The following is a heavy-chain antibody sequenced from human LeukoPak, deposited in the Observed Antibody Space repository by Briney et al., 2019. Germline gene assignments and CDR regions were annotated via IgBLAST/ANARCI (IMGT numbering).Heavy chain of an antibody. Sequence: GGSLRPSCVASGFTFSSYSMNWVRQAPGKGLEWVSSITSYSSYIYYADSVKGRFTISRDYAKNTLCPQMNSVRAEHPAVYYCVRLAWCGGSFVAFDGWGQGTMVS. V-gene: IGHV3-21*01. D-gene: IGHD4-23*01. CDR1: GFTFSSYS. CDR3: VRLAWCGGSFVAFDG. CDR2: ITSYSSYI. J-gene: IGHJ3*01.